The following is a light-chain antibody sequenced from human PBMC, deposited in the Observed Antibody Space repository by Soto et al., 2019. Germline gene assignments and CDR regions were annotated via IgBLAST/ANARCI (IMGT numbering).Light chain of an antibody. CDR1: SSNIGGNS. CDR3: GSWDSSLSAYV. J-gene: IGLJ1*01. CDR2: DDN. V-gene: IGLV1-51*01. Sequence: QAVVTQPPSVSAAPGQKVTISCSGSSSNIGGNSVSWYQQLPGTAPKLLIYDDNKRPSGIPDRFSGYKSGTSATLGITGFQSGVEAEYYCGSWDSSLSAYVFRTGTKLTVL.